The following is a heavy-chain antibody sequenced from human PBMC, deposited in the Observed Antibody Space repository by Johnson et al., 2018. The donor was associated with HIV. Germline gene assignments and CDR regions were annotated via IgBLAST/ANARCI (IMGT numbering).Heavy chain of an antibody. Sequence: QVQLVESGGGVVQPGRSLRLSCAASGFTFSSYAMHWVRQAPGKGLEWVAVISYDGSNKYYADSVKGRFTISRDNSKNTLYLQMNSLRAEDTAVFYCARGALGDWVDAFDIWGQGTMVTVSS. CDR2: ISYDGSNK. V-gene: IGHV3-30*04. D-gene: IGHD3-16*01. CDR1: GFTFSSYA. CDR3: ARGALGDWVDAFDI. J-gene: IGHJ3*02.